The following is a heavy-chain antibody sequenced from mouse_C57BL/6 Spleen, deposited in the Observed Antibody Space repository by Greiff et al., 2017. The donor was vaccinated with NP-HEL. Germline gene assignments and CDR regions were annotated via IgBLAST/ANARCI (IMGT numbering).Heavy chain of an antibody. CDR1: GFTFSSYG. Sequence: EVQLVESGGDLVKPGGSLKLSCAASGFTFSSYGMSWVRQTPDKRLEWVATISSGGSYTYYPDSVKGRFTISRDNAKNTLYLQMSSLKSEDTAMYYCARQEGGDYWGQGTTLTVSS. J-gene: IGHJ2*01. CDR2: ISSGGSYT. CDR3: ARQEGGDY. V-gene: IGHV5-6*01. D-gene: IGHD3-3*01.